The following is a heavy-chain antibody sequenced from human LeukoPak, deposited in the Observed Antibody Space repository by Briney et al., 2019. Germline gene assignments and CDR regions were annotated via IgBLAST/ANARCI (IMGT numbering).Heavy chain of an antibody. CDR3: ARRDGYYYYYAMDV. J-gene: IGHJ6*02. Sequence: SETLSLTCAVYGGSFSGFQWSWTRQPPGKGLEWIGEINHSGTTNYNPSLKSRVTISVDTSKSQFSLKLSSVTAADTAVYYCARRDGYYYYYAMDVWGQGTTVTVSS. CDR1: GGSFSGFQ. V-gene: IGHV4-34*01. CDR2: INHSGTT. D-gene: IGHD5-24*01.